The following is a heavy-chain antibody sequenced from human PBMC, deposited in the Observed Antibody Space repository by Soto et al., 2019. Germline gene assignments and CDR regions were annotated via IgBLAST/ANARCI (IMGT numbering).Heavy chain of an antibody. J-gene: IGHJ6*02. D-gene: IGHD2-21*02. CDR2: INPDSGGT. CDR1: GYTFTCYS. Sequence: ASVEVSWKASGYTFTCYSMQWVRQAPGQGLEWMGWINPDSGGTKYSQKFQGRVTMTRDTSISTAYMELSRLRSDDTAVYYCATSCGGDCYHYYGMDVWGQGTTVTVSS. V-gene: IGHV1-2*02. CDR3: ATSCGGDCYHYYGMDV.